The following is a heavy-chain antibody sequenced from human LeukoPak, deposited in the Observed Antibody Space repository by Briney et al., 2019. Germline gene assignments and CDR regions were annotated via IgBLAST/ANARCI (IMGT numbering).Heavy chain of an antibody. CDR1: GFTVSSSY. CDR3: AKTYYYDNNGYYYFDY. D-gene: IGHD3-22*01. CDR2: IYSGGTT. V-gene: IGHV3-66*01. Sequence: GGSLRLSCAASGFTVSSSYMSWVRQAPGKGLEWVSVIYSGGTTYYADSAKGRFTISRDTSKNTLYLQMNSLRAEDTAVYYCAKTYYYDNNGYYYFDYWGQGTLVAVSS. J-gene: IGHJ4*02.